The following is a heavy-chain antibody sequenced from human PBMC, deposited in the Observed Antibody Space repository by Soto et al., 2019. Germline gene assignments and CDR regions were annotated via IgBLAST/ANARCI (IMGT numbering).Heavy chain of an antibody. CDR3: AKGGGYYDSVGY. D-gene: IGHD3-22*01. J-gene: IGHJ4*02. CDR1: GFTFSSYA. Sequence: EVQLLESGGGLVQPGGSLRLSCAASGFTFSSYAMSWVRQAPGKGLEWVSAISGSGGSTYYADSVKGRFTISRDNSKNTLYLQMNSLRAEDTAVYSCAKGGGYYDSVGYWGQGTLVTVSS. V-gene: IGHV3-23*01. CDR2: ISGSGGST.